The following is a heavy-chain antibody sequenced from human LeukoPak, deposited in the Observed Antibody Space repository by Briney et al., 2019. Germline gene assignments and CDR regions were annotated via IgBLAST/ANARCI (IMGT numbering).Heavy chain of an antibody. CDR1: GGSISSGTYY. V-gene: IGHV4-61*02. Sequence: PSQTLSLTCTVSGGSISSGTYYWNWIRQPAGKGLEWIERIYTSGSTNYNPSLTSRVTISVDTSKNQFSLKLSSVTAADTAVYYCARDKYIYDNSGSILDLWGQGTLVTVSS. J-gene: IGHJ5*02. CDR3: ARDKYIYDNSGSILDL. D-gene: IGHD3-22*01. CDR2: IYTSGST.